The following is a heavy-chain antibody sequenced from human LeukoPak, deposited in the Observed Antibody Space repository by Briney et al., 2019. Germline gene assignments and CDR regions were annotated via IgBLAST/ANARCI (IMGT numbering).Heavy chain of an antibody. V-gene: IGHV4-34*09. J-gene: IGHJ5*02. CDR1: GGSFSGYY. D-gene: IGHD2-2*01. Sequence: EPSETLSLTCAVYGGSFSGYYWSWIRQPPGKGLEWIGEINHSGSTNYNPSLKSRVTISVDTSKNQFSLKLSSVTAADTAVYYCAGGVVVPAAIGARSNWFDPWGQGTLVTVSS. CDR2: INHSGST. CDR3: AGGVVVPAAIGARSNWFDP.